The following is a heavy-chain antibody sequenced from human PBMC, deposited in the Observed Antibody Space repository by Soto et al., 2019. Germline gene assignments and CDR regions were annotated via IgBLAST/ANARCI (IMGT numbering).Heavy chain of an antibody. J-gene: IGHJ4*02. Sequence: EVQLVQSGGSVVRPGGSLRLSCTASGFTFDLFGMAWVRQPPGKGLEWVSGVSWHGVNSGYGDPVKGRFTISKDNAKNTLFLQMNMLRAEDTAFTFCVRALCGQGYFFDSWGQGAMVSDS. D-gene: IGHD5-18*01. CDR1: GFTFDLFG. V-gene: IGHV3-20*04. CDR2: VSWHGVNS. CDR3: VRALCGQGYFFDS.